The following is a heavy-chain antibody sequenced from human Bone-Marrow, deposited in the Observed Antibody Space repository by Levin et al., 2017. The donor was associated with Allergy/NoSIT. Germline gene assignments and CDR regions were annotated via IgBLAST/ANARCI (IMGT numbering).Heavy chain of an antibody. CDR1: GGTFSSHA. D-gene: IGHD3-16*02. CDR2: IIPSFDKS. Sequence: GGSLRLSCKASGGTFSSHAISWVRQAPGQRLEWLGGIIPSFDKSNHAQKFQGRVTVTADESTSTVYMELTSLRPEDTAVYYCARVVPAGVYRPRRPDSYRDVWGRGTTVTVSS. V-gene: IGHV1-69*01. CDR3: ARVVPAGVYRPRRPDSYRDV. J-gene: IGHJ6*03.